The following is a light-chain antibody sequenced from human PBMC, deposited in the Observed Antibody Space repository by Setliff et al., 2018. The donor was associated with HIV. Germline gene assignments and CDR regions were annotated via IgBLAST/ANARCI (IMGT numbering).Light chain of an antibody. V-gene: IGLV1-40*01. CDR3: QSYDRRLKSYV. CDR2: GNS. Sequence: KRVTISCTGSSSNIGAGHDVHWYQQFPGTAPKLLIKGNSHRPSGVPDRFSDSKSGTTASLAITGLQAGDEADYYCQSYDRRLKSYVFGTGTKVTVL. J-gene: IGLJ1*01. CDR1: SSNIGAGHD.